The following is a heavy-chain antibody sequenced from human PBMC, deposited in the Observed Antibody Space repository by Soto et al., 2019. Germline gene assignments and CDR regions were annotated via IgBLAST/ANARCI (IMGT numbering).Heavy chain of an antibody. CDR1: GFTFGDYA. Sequence: GGSLRLSCTASGFTFGDYAMSWFRQAPGKGLEWVGFIRSKAYGGTTEYAASVKGRFTISRDDSKSIAYLQMNSLKTEDTAVYYCTRDYGDPNYYYYYMDVWGKGTTVTVSS. CDR2: IRSKAYGGTT. D-gene: IGHD4-17*01. V-gene: IGHV3-49*03. CDR3: TRDYGDPNYYYYYMDV. J-gene: IGHJ6*03.